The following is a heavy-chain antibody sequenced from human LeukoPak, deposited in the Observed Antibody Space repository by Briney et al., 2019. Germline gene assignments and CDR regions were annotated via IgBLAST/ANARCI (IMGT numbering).Heavy chain of an antibody. V-gene: IGHV3-23*01. D-gene: IGHD3-10*01. CDR3: TRGRGSYGWFDP. CDR2: ISGSGGST. J-gene: IGHJ5*02. Sequence: GGSLRLSCAASGFTFSSYWMSWVRQAPGKGLEWVSAISGSGGSTYYADSVKGRFTISRDTAMITLYLQMNSLRVEDTADYYCTRGRGSYGWFDPWGQGTQVTVSS. CDR1: GFTFSSYW.